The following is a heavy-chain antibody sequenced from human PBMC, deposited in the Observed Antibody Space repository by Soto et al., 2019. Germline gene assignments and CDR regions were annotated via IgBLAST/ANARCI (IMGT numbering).Heavy chain of an antibody. CDR1: GFTFTSSA. CDR2: IVVGSGNT. D-gene: IGHD3-10*01. J-gene: IGHJ6*02. V-gene: IGHV1-58*01. Sequence: GASVKVSCKASGFTFTSSAVQWVRQARGQRLEWIGWIVVGSGNTNYAQKFQERVTITRDMSTSTAYMELSSLRSEDTAVYYCARDIGSGSYYSYYYGMDVWGQGTTVTVSS. CDR3: ARDIGSGSYYSYYYGMDV.